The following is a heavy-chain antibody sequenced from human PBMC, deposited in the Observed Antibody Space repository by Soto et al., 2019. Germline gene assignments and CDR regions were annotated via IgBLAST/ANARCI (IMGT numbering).Heavy chain of an antibody. CDR2: INSDGSST. CDR3: ARGEVGATSHYYYYGMDV. Sequence: GESLKISCAASGFTFSSYWMHWVRQAPGKGLVWVSRINSDGSSTSYADSVKGRFTISRDNAKNTLYLQMNSLRAEDTAVYYCARGEVGATSHYYYYGMDVWGQGTTVTVSS. D-gene: IGHD1-26*01. V-gene: IGHV3-74*01. CDR1: GFTFSSYW. J-gene: IGHJ6*02.